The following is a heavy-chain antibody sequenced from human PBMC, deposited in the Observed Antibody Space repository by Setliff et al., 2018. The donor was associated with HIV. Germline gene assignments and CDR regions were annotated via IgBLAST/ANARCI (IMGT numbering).Heavy chain of an antibody. D-gene: IGHD3-22*01. Sequence: SETLSLTYNVSGGSISTYYWSWIRQPPGKGLDWLGYVSYSGSTNFNPPLESRLAMSVDMSKNHFSPKLRSVTAADTAVYYCARHGHFYDSSSSDAFDIWGHGTMVTVSS. CDR2: VSYSGST. V-gene: IGHV4-59*08. CDR1: GGSISTYY. J-gene: IGHJ3*02. CDR3: ARHGHFYDSSSSDAFDI.